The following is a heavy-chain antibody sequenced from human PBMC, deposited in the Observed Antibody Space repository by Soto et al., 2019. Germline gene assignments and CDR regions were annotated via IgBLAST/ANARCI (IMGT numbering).Heavy chain of an antibody. CDR2: ISSSSSYI. CDR3: ARDLYSSSARYFDY. J-gene: IGHJ4*02. CDR1: GFTFSSYS. V-gene: IGHV3-21*01. Sequence: EVQLVESGGGLVKPGGSLRLSCAASGFTFSSYSMNWVRQAPGKGLEWVSSISSSSSYIYYADSVKGRFTISRDNAKNSLYLQMNSLRAEDPAVYYCARDLYSSSARYFDYWGQGTLVTVSS. D-gene: IGHD6-6*01.